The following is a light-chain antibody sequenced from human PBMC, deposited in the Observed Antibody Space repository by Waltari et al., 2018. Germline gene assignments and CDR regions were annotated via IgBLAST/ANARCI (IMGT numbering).Light chain of an antibody. Sequence: QSILTQPPSVSGAPGQTVTISCTGNTSNIGADYSVHWYQFLPGRAPKLVIYDDNNRPAGVPDRFCGSKSGASASLAITGLQPEDEADYYCQTYDNSLGGSRVFGGGTKLTVL. V-gene: IGLV1-40*01. CDR3: QTYDNSLGGSRV. CDR2: DDN. J-gene: IGLJ3*02. CDR1: TSNIGADYS.